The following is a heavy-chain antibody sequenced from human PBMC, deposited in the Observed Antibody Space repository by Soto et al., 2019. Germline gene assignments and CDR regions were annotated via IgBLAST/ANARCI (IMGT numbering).Heavy chain of an antibody. V-gene: IGHV3-33*01. D-gene: IGHD1-20*01. CDR3: ARDRLITYEAKIAPDH. Sequence: QVQLVESGGGVIQPGRSLRLSCKASGFTFSDFGMHWVRQAPGKGLEWVSAIWYDGSYQYYADPVRGRFTTSRDNSNNTLFLQMNSLRVEDTAVYYCARDRLITYEAKIAPDHWGQGALVIVSS. CDR1: GFTFSDFG. CDR2: IWYDGSYQ. J-gene: IGHJ5*02.